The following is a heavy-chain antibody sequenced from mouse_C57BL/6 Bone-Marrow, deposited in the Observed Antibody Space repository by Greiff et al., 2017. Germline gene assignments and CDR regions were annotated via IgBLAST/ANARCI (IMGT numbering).Heavy chain of an antibody. J-gene: IGHJ2*01. CDR2: INPGSGGT. Sequence: QVQLQQSGAELVRPGTSVKVSCKASGYAFTNYLIEWVKQRPGQGLEWIGVINPGSGGTNYNEKFKGKATLTADKSSSTAYMQLSSLTSEDSAVYFCARGWVYFDYWGQGTTLTVSS. D-gene: IGHD1-1*02. V-gene: IGHV1-54*01. CDR3: ARGWVYFDY. CDR1: GYAFTNYL.